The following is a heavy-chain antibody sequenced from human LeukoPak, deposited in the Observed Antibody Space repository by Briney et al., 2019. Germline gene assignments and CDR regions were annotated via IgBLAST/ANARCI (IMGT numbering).Heavy chain of an antibody. CDR3: ARDLSAPLKYYYDSSGSYYFDY. D-gene: IGHD3-22*01. Sequence: SETLSLTCTVSGGSISSGSYYWSWIRQPAGKGLEWIGRIYTSGSTNYNPSLKSRVTISVDTSNNQFSLTLSSVTAADTAVYYCARDLSAPLKYYYDSSGSYYFDYWGQGTLVTVSS. V-gene: IGHV4-61*02. J-gene: IGHJ4*02. CDR2: IYTSGST. CDR1: GGSISSGSYY.